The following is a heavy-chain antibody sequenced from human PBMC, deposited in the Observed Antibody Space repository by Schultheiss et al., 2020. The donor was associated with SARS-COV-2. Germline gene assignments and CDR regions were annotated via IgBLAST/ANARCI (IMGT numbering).Heavy chain of an antibody. CDR3: ARGRGYSYGSWGMDV. V-gene: IGHV3-21*01. CDR2: ISGSGGST. Sequence: GGSLRLSCSASGFTFSSYWMHWVRQAPGKGLEWVSAISGSGGSTYYADSVKGRFTISRDNAKNSLYLQMNSLRAEDTAVYYCARGRGYSYGSWGMDVWGQGTTVTVSS. J-gene: IGHJ6*02. CDR1: GFTFSSYW. D-gene: IGHD5-18*01.